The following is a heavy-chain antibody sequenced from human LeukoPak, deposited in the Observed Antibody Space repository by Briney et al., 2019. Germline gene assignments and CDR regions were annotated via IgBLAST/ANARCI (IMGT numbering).Heavy chain of an antibody. CDR2: INPNSGGT. J-gene: IGHJ5*02. Sequence: ASVKVSCKASGYTFTSYAMHWVRQAPGQRLEWMGRINPNSGGTNYAQKFQGRVTMTRDTSISTAYMELSRLRSDDTAVYYCARGRFLIAVAGTSWFDPWGQGTLVTVSS. CDR1: GYTFTSYA. CDR3: ARGRFLIAVAGTSWFDP. D-gene: IGHD6-19*01. V-gene: IGHV1-2*06.